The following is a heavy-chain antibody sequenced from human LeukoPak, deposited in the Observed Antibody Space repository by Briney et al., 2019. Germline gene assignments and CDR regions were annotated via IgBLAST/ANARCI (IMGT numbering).Heavy chain of an antibody. D-gene: IGHD5-24*01. V-gene: IGHV4-59*08. CDR3: AGPVTGWLQFVDAFDI. Sequence: SETLSLTCTVCGGSISSYYWSWIRQPPGKGLEWIGYIYYSGSTNYNPSLKSRVTISVDTSKNQFSLKLSSVTAADTAVYYCAGPVTGWLQFVDAFDIWGQGTMVTVSS. J-gene: IGHJ3*02. CDR2: IYYSGST. CDR1: GGSISSYY.